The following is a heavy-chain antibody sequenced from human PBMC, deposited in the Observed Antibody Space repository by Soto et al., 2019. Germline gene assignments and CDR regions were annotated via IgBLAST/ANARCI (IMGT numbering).Heavy chain of an antibody. CDR2: ISYDGSDK. J-gene: IGHJ4*02. Sequence: QVPLVESGGGVVQPGRSLRLSCAASGFTFSSYGIHWVRQAPGKGLEWVTFISYDGSDKYYADSVKGRFTISRDNSKYTVYLQMDSLTIEDTAVYHCARSATVTTYFENWGQGTLVTVSS. CDR3: ARSATVTTYFEN. D-gene: IGHD4-17*01. CDR1: GFTFSSYG. V-gene: IGHV3-30-3*01.